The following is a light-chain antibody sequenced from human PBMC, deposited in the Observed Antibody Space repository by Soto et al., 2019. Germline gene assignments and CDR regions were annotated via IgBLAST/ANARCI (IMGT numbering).Light chain of an antibody. Sequence: QPVLTQSSSASASLGSSVKLTCTLSSGHSSYIIAWHQQQPGKAPRYLMKLEGSGNYNKGNGVPDRFSGSTSGADRYLTISNLQSEDEADYYCETWDTNTRVFGGGTKLTVL. CDR2: LEGSGNY. CDR3: ETWDTNTRV. J-gene: IGLJ3*02. CDR1: SGHSSYI. V-gene: IGLV4-60*03.